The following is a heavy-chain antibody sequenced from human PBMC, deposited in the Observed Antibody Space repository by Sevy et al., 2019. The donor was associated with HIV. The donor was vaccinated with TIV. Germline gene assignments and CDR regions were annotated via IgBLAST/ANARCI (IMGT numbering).Heavy chain of an antibody. CDR1: GFNFQTFG. CDR2: ISSNGINH. V-gene: IGHV3-30*18. Sequence: GGSLRLSCSAFGFNFQTFGMHWVRQAPGKGQEWLALISSNGINHNYAASVKGRFTIYRDNSKSLLFLQMNSLTPNDTAVYFCTKESLRGTYIRGDFDHWGQGTLVTVSS. CDR3: TKESLRGTYIRGDFDH. D-gene: IGHD3-10*02. J-gene: IGHJ4*02.